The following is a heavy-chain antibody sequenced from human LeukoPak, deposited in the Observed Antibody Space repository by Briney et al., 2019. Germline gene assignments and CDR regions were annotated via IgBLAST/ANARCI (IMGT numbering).Heavy chain of an antibody. J-gene: IGHJ6*02. V-gene: IGHV3-23*01. CDR2: ISGSGGST. D-gene: IGHD4/OR15-4a*01. CDR3: AKNLGAYYYYYGMDV. Sequence: GGSLRLSCAASGFTVSSNYMSWVRQAPGKGLEWVSAISGSGGSTYYADSVKGRFTISRDNSKNTLYLQMNSLRAEDTAVYYCAKNLGAYYYYYGMDVWGQGTTVTVS. CDR1: GFTVSSNY.